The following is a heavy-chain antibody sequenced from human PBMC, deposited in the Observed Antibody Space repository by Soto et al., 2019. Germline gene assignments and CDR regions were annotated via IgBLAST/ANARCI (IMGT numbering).Heavy chain of an antibody. J-gene: IGHJ6*02. CDR2: IIPVFGII. CDR3: AGGRIVVAGSSAYYGMDV. CDR1: GGNPSNSA. D-gene: IGHD6-19*01. Sequence: QVHLLMQSGAEVKKPGSSVMVSCKASGGNPSNSAISWVRQAPGQGLEWMGGIIPVFGIISYAQNFQGRVTLTADESTTTAYMELRSLRAADTALYFWAGGRIVVAGSSAYYGMDVWGQGTAVTVSS. V-gene: IGHV1-69*01.